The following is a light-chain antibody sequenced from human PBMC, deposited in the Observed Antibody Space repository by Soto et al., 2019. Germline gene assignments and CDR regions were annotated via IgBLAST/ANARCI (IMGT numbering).Light chain of an antibody. CDR1: SSDVGSYNY. J-gene: IGLJ1*01. V-gene: IGLV2-14*01. Sequence: QSVLTQPASVSGSPGQSIAISCTGTSSDVGSYNYVSWYQQHPDKAPKLILYDVTNRPSGVSNRFSGSKSGNTASLTISGLQAEDEADYYCSSYTTSTTYVFGPGTKVTVL. CDR3: SSYTTSTTYV. CDR2: DVT.